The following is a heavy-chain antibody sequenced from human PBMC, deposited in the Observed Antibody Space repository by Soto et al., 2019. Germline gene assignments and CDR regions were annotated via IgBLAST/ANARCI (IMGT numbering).Heavy chain of an antibody. V-gene: IGHV3-30*18. CDR2: ISYDGSNK. CDR1: GFTFSSYG. D-gene: IGHD3-3*01. J-gene: IGHJ6*02. Sequence: PGGSLRLSCAASGFTFSSYGMHWVRQAPGKGLEWVAVISYDGSNKYYADSVKGRFTISRDNSKNTLYLQMNSLRAEDTAVYYCAKDHYDFWSGYPPPNYYYGMDVWGQGTTVTVSS. CDR3: AKDHYDFWSGYPPPNYYYGMDV.